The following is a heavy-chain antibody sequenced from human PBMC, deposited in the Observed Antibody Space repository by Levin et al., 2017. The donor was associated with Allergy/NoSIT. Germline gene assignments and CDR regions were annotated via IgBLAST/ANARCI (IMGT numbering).Heavy chain of an antibody. Sequence: GGSLRLSCAASGFTFTSYSMNWVRQAPGKGLEWISYIDVGSSTIHYADSVKGRFTVSRDNAKNSLYLQLNSLRDEDTAVYYCARDGGDYDYIWGSYRSGNDAFDMWGQGTMVTVSS. CDR3: ARDGGDYDYIWGSYRSGNDAFDM. V-gene: IGHV3-48*02. D-gene: IGHD3-16*02. CDR2: IDVGSSTI. J-gene: IGHJ3*02. CDR1: GFTFTSYS.